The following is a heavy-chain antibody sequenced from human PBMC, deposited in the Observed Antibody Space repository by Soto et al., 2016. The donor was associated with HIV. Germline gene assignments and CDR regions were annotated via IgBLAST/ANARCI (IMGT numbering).Heavy chain of an antibody. CDR1: GFTFSSYA. CDR3: ARTVTATDPPFDY. D-gene: IGHD2-21*02. J-gene: IGHJ4*02. CDR2: LSYDGNNE. V-gene: IGHV3-30*04. Sequence: VQLVESGGGVVQPGRSLRLSCAASGFTFSSYAMHWVRQAPGKGLEWVSVLSYDGNNEYYADLVKGRFSISRDNSKNTLYLQMNSLRPEDSAVYYCARTVTATDPPFDYWGQGTLVRRLL.